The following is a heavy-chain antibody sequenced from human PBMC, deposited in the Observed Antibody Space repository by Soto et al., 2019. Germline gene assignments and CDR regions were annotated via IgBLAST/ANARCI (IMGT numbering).Heavy chain of an antibody. J-gene: IGHJ6*02. Sequence: SENLTLTSTFIGDFVTSRIDSCDLIPTSPGRGLEWLGTMYSSENTYYNPSLLSRVTISVDTSKNEFSLRLSSVTAADTAVYYCARLNGYCISTNCHGYYGMDVWGQGTTVS. CDR2: MYSSENT. D-gene: IGHD2-2*03. CDR1: GDFVTSRIDS. V-gene: IGHV4-39*01. CDR3: ARLNGYCISTNCHGYYGMDV.